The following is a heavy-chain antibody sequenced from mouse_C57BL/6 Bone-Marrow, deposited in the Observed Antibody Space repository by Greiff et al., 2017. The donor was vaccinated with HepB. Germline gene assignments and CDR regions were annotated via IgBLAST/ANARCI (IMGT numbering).Heavy chain of an antibody. CDR3: ARAYDNYTSYFDY. Sequence: EVQLQESGGGLVKPGGSLKLSCAASGFTFSSYAMSWVRQTPEKRLEWVATISDGGSYTYYPDNVKGRFTISRDNAKNNLYLQMSHLKSEDTAMYYCARAYDNYTSYFDYWGQGTTLTVSS. D-gene: IGHD2-10*02. V-gene: IGHV5-4*01. J-gene: IGHJ2*01. CDR2: ISDGGSYT. CDR1: GFTFSSYA.